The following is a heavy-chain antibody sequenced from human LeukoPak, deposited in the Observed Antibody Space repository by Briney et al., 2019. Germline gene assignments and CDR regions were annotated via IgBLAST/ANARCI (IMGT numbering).Heavy chain of an antibody. CDR2: ISAYNGNT. J-gene: IGHJ3*02. CDR3: ARATYCRSTSCYLSHDAFDI. CDR1: GYTFTSYG. D-gene: IGHD2-2*01. Sequence: ASVKVSCKASGYTFTSYGISWVCQAPGQGLEWMGWISAYNGNTNYAQKLQGRVTMTTDTSTSTGYMELRSLRYDDTAVFYCARATYCRSTSCYLSHDAFDIWGQGTMVTVSS. V-gene: IGHV1-18*01.